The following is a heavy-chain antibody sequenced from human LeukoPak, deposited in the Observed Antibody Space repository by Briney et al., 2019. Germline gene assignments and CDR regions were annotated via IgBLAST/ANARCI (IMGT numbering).Heavy chain of an antibody. D-gene: IGHD4-23*01. CDR1: GFTFSSLW. J-gene: IGHJ4*02. CDR3: ARMNGNDGDY. CDR2: INSDGKIT. V-gene: IGHV3-74*01. Sequence: GGSLRLSCAASGFTFSSLWMHWVRQAPGKGLVWVSRINSDGKITIYADSVKGRFTISRDNAKNTLYLQMNSLRAEDTAVYYCARMNGNDGDYWGQGTLVTVSS.